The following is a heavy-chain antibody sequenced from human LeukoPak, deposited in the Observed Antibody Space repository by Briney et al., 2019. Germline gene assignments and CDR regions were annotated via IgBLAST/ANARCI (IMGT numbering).Heavy chain of an antibody. V-gene: IGHV4-4*07. CDR1: GGSISSYY. D-gene: IGHD3-3*01. Sequence: SETLSLTCTVSGGSISSYYWSWIGQPAGKGLEWIGRIYTSGSTNYNPSLKSRVTMSVDTSKNQFSLKLSSVTAADTAVYYCARGARVYDPYAFDIWGQGTMVTVSS. J-gene: IGHJ3*02. CDR3: ARGARVYDPYAFDI. CDR2: IYTSGST.